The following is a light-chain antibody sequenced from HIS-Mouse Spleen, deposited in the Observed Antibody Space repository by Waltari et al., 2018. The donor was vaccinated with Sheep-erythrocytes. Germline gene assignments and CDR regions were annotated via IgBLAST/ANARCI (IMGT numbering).Light chain of an antibody. CDR3: QSYDSSLSAVV. CDR1: SSNIGAGYD. J-gene: IGLJ2*01. V-gene: IGLV1-40*01. Sequence: QSVLTQPPSVSGAPGQRVTISCTGSSSNIGAGYDVHWYQQLPGTAPKLLIYGNSKRPSGVPDRFSGSKSGTSDSLAITGLQAEDEADYYCQSYDSSLSAVVFGGGTKLTVL. CDR2: GNS.